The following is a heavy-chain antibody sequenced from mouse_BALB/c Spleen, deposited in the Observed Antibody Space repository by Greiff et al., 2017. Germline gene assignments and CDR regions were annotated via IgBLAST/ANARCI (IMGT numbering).Heavy chain of an antibody. Sequence: VQLQQSGPELVKPGASVKMSCKASGYTFTSYVMHWVKQKPGQGLEWIGYINPYNDGTKYNEKFKGKATLTSDKSSSTAYMELSSLTSEDSAVYYCTIYGSSSWFAYWGQGTLVTVSA. V-gene: IGHV1-14*01. CDR3: TIYGSSSWFAY. D-gene: IGHD1-1*01. CDR1: GYTFTSYV. J-gene: IGHJ3*01. CDR2: INPYNDGT.